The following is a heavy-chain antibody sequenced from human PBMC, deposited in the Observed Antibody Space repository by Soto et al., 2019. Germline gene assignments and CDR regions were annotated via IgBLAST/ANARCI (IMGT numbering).Heavy chain of an antibody. J-gene: IGHJ4*02. D-gene: IGHD6-13*01. CDR1: GGSISSGNYY. V-gene: IGHV4-31*03. CDR3: ARALPTLAAAGHFEY. Sequence: SETLSLTCTVSGGSISSGNYYWSWIRQHPGKGLEWIGYIYYSGSTYYNPSLKSRVTISVDTSKNQFSLKLISVTAADTALYYCARALPTLAAAGHFEYWGQGTLVTVSS. CDR2: IYYSGST.